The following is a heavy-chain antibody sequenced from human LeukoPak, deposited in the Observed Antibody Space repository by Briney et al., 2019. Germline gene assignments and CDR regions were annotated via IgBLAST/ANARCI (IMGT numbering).Heavy chain of an antibody. CDR3: ARVWECGGDCYSYFDY. J-gene: IGHJ4*02. D-gene: IGHD2-21*01. Sequence: SETLSLTCAVYGGSFSGYYWIWIRQPPGKGLEWTGEINHSGSTNYNPSLKSRVTISVDTSKNQFSLKLSSVTAADTAVYYWARVWECGGDCYSYFDYWGQGTLVTVSS. V-gene: IGHV4-34*01. CDR1: GGSFSGYY. CDR2: INHSGST.